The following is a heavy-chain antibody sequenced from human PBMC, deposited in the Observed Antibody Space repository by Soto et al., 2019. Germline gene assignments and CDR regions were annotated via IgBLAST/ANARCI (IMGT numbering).Heavy chain of an antibody. CDR2: ISDSGVST. Sequence: EVQLLESGGGLVQPGGSLRLSCAASGFSFNKYAMSWVRQAPGKGLEWVSVISDSGVSTYYADSVKGRFTISRDNSKNTMYLQMNSLRAEDTAVYYCAKALSYQVLREVFDYWGQGTLVTVSS. J-gene: IGHJ4*02. CDR3: AKALSYQVLREVFDY. D-gene: IGHD2-2*01. CDR1: GFSFNKYA. V-gene: IGHV3-23*01.